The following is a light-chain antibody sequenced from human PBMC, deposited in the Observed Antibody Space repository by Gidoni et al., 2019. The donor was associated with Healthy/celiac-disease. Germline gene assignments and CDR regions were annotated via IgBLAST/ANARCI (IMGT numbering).Light chain of an antibody. V-gene: IGLV2-23*01. J-gene: IGLJ2*01. CDR3: CLYAGSSTPQVV. CDR2: EGS. Sequence: QSALTQPASVSGSSGQSITISCTGTSSDVGSYNLVSWYQQHPGKAPKLMIYEGSKRPSGVSNRFSGSKSGNTASLTISGLQAEDEADYYCCLYAGSSTPQVVFGGGTKLTVL. CDR1: SSDVGSYNL.